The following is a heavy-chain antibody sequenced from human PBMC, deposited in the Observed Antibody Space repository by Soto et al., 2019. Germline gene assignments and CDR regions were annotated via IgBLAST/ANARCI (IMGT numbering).Heavy chain of an antibody. Sequence: QLQLQESGPGLVKPSETLSLTCTVSGDSVSSSNYYWGWIRQPPGKGLEWIASIYYGGSTYYNPSLMSRLTISVDTSRSQFSLMLGSVTAADTAVYYCARHIGCWSGGGCYSDYWGQGTLVTVSS. D-gene: IGHD2-15*01. CDR3: ARHIGCWSGGGCYSDY. CDR2: IYYGGST. CDR1: GDSVSSSNYY. V-gene: IGHV4-39*01. J-gene: IGHJ4*02.